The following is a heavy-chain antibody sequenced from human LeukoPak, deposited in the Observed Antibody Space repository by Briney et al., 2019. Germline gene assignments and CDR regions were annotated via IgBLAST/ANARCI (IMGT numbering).Heavy chain of an antibody. V-gene: IGHV1-8*03. D-gene: IGHD2-2*02. Sequence: ASVKVSCKASGYTFTSYDINWVRQATGQGLEWMGWMNPNSGNTGYAQKFQGRVTITRNTSISTAYIELSSLRSEDTAVYYCARGRCSSTSGYKSGYYYYYYMDVWGKGTTVTVSS. CDR3: ARGRCSSTSGYKSGYYYYYYMDV. CDR2: MNPNSGNT. CDR1: GYTFTSYD. J-gene: IGHJ6*03.